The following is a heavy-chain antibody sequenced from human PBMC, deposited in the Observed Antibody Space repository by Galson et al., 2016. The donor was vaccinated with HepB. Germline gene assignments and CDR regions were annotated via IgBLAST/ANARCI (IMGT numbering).Heavy chain of an antibody. J-gene: IGHJ4*02. CDR3: TRNAGHDFWSGPADY. Sequence: SLRLSCAASGFSFGDYAMSWFRQAPGKGLEWVALIRSKAYGATTEYAASVQGRFGVSRDNSKSIAFLEMNSLKTEDTAVYYCTRNAGHDFWSGPADYWGQGITVAVSS. D-gene: IGHD3-3*01. V-gene: IGHV3-49*03. CDR2: IRSKAYGATT. CDR1: GFSFGDYA.